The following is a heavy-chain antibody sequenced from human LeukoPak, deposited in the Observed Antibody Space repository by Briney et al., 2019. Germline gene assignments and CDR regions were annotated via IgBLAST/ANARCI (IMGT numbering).Heavy chain of an antibody. Sequence: GGSLRLSCAASGFTFSSYAMSWVRQAPGKGLEWVSAISGGGGSTYYADSVKGRFTISRDNSKNTLYLQMNSLRAEDTAVYYCAKDPGYYYDSSGYFDYWGQGTLVTVSS. J-gene: IGHJ4*02. CDR1: GFTFSSYA. D-gene: IGHD3-22*01. CDR3: AKDPGYYYDSSGYFDY. CDR2: ISGGGGST. V-gene: IGHV3-23*01.